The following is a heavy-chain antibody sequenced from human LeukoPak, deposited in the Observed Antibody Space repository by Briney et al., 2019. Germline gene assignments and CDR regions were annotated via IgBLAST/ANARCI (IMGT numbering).Heavy chain of an antibody. V-gene: IGHV3-73*01. CDR1: GFTFSDSA. Sequence: GGSLRLSCAASGFTFSDSAMNWVRQASGKGLEWVGHIRGKTNSYATAYAASARGRFTISRDDSKNTAYLQMNSPKTEDTAVYYCTGGSGWYSPDYWGQGTLVTVSS. CDR3: TGGSGWYSPDY. CDR2: IRGKTNSYAT. J-gene: IGHJ4*02. D-gene: IGHD6-19*01.